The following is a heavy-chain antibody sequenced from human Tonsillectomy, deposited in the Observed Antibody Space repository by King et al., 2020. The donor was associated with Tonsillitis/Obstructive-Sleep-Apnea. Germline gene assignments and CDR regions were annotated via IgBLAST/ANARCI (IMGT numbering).Heavy chain of an antibody. CDR2: ISSSSSYI. CDR3: ARDSGTVAGKLDF. D-gene: IGHD6-19*01. V-gene: IGHV3-21*01. CDR1: GFTFTSYS. Sequence: VQLVESGGGLVKPGGSLRLSCAASGFTFTSYSINWVRQAPGKGLEWVSSISSSSSYIYYADSLKGRFTISRDNAKNSLYLQMNSLRAEDTAVYYCARDSGTVAGKLDFRGQGTLVTVSS. J-gene: IGHJ4*02.